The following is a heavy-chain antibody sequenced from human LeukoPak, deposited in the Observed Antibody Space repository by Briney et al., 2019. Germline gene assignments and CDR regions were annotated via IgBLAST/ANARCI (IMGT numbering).Heavy chain of an antibody. Sequence: SETLSLTCTVSGGSISSYYWSWIRQPPGKGLEWIGYIYYSGSTNYNPSLKSRVTISVDTSKNQFSLKLSSVTAADTAVYYCARDRGDYDSSGYPPYGMDVWGQGTTVTVSS. J-gene: IGHJ6*02. CDR1: GGSISSYY. D-gene: IGHD3-22*01. CDR3: ARDRGDYDSSGYPPYGMDV. CDR2: IYYSGST. V-gene: IGHV4-59*12.